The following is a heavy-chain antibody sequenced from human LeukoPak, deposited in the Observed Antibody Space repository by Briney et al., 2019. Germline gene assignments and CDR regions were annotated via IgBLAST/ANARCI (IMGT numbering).Heavy chain of an antibody. J-gene: IGHJ6*03. CDR3: ATVTTDYYYYMDV. Sequence: ASVKVSCKASGYTFTSYNINWVRQATGQGLECMGWMNPNSGNTGYAQKFQGRVTMTRNTSISTAYMELSSLRSEDTAVYYCATVTTDYYYYMDVWGKGTTVTVSS. CDR2: MNPNSGNT. D-gene: IGHD4-17*01. V-gene: IGHV1-8*01. CDR1: GYTFTSYN.